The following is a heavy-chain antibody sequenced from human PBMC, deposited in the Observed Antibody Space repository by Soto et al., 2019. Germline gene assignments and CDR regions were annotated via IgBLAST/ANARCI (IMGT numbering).Heavy chain of an antibody. CDR3: TTVSTTYSYFDY. V-gene: IGHV3-15*07. D-gene: IGHD2-15*01. Sequence: GGSLRLSCAASGLHFTNAVMNWVRQAPGKGLEWVGRIKTKTDGGTTVYAAPVKGRFTISRDDSKNTLYLQMNSLKTEDTAVYYCTTVSTTYSYFDYWGQGTLVTVSS. J-gene: IGHJ4*02. CDR1: GLHFTNAV. CDR2: IKTKTDGGTT.